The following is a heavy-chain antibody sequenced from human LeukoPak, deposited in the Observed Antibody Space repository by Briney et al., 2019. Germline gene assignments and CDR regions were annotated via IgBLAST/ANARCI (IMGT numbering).Heavy chain of an antibody. V-gene: IGHV4-59*08. CDR1: GGSISSYY. CDR2: IYYSGST. D-gene: IGHD3-10*01. Sequence: SETLSLTCTVSGGSISSYYWSWIRQPPGKGLEWIGYIYYSGSTNYNPSLKSRVTISVDTSKNQFSLKLSSVTAADTAVYYCARQTYYYGSGSPIDAFDIWGQGTMVTVSS. J-gene: IGHJ3*02. CDR3: ARQTYYYGSGSPIDAFDI.